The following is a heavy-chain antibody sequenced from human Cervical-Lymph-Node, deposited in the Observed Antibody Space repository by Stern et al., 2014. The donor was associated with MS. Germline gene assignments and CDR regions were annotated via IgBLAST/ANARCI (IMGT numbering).Heavy chain of an antibody. J-gene: IGHJ4*02. CDR3: ARDGIMITFGGVMGFDY. D-gene: IGHD3-16*01. CDR2: INAGNGNT. V-gene: IGHV1-3*01. CDR1: GYTFTSYA. Sequence: VQLVESGAEVKKPGASVKVSCKASGYTFTSYAMHWVRQAPGQRLEGMGWINAGNGNTKYSQKFQGRVTITRDTSASTAYMELSSLRSEDTAVYYCARDGIMITFGGVMGFDYWGQGTLVTVSS.